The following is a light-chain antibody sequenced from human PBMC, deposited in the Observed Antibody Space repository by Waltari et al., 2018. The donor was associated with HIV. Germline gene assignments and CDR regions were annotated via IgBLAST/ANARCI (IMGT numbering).Light chain of an antibody. CDR1: QSLRRTY. V-gene: IGKV3-20*01. Sequence: EIVLTQSPDTLSLSPGEGATLPRRASQSLRRTYLAWYQQKPGQAPRLLIYGASTRATGIPDRFSGRGSGTDFTLTISRLEPEDFAVYYCQQYDNSPVTFGQGTRLEIK. CDR3: QQYDNSPVT. J-gene: IGKJ5*01. CDR2: GAS.